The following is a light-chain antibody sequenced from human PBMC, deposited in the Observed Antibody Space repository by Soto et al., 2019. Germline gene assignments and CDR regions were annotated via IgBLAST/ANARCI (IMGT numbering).Light chain of an antibody. CDR3: QQLNSYPST. V-gene: IGKV1-9*01. Sequence: DIQLTQSPSFLSASVGDRVTITCQASQGISSYLAWYQQKPGKAPKLLIYAASTLQSGVPSRFSGSGSGTEFTLTISSLQPEDFATYYCQQLNSYPSTFGQGTRLEIK. J-gene: IGKJ5*01. CDR1: QGISSY. CDR2: AAS.